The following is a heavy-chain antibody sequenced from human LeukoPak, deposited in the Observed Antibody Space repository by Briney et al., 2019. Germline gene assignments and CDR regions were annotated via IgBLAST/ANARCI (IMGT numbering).Heavy chain of an antibody. CDR1: GFSFGHYW. Sequence: GGSLRLSCAASGFSFGHYWMHWVRQAPGKGLVWVSRINVDGSSTTYADSVKGRFTISRDNAKKTLYLQMNSLRVKDTAVYYCVRGYSGTYRSDYWGQGVLVTVSS. J-gene: IGHJ4*02. CDR3: VRGYSGTYRSDY. V-gene: IGHV3-74*01. D-gene: IGHD1-26*01. CDR2: INVDGSST.